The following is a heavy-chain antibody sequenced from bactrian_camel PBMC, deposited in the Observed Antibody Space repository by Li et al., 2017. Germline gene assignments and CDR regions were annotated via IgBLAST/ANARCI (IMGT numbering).Heavy chain of an antibody. Sequence: HVQLVESGGGSVQAGGSLRLSCGASGSIYGDACVGWLRQAPGKEREGVAAIDSDGIASYADSVKGRFTVSRDNAMLYLQMNSLKIEDTAVYYCALGSSRQATMTARGKGTQVTVS. D-gene: IGHD3*01. CDR2: IDSDGIA. CDR1: GSIYGDAC. V-gene: IGHV3S53*01. J-gene: IGHJ4*01.